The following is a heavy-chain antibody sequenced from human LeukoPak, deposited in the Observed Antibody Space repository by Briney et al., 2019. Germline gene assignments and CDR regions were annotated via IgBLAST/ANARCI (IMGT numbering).Heavy chain of an antibody. V-gene: IGHV3-49*04. CDR3: TREAGTIAPPF. CDR1: GFTFGDYA. Sequence: PGGSLRLSCTASGFTFGDYAMSWVRQAPGKGLEWVGFIRSKAYGGTTEYAASVKGRFTISRDDSKSIAYLQMNSLKTEDTAVYYCTREAGTIAPPFWGQGTLVTVSS. CDR2: IRSKAYGGTT. J-gene: IGHJ4*02. D-gene: IGHD6-13*01.